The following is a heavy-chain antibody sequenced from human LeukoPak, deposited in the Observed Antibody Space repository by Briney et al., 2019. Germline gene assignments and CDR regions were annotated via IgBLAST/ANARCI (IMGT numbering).Heavy chain of an antibody. Sequence: ASVRDSCMDSGYIFTDYYRHWVRQAPGQGLEWMGWINPNSGYTNYPEKFQGRVTLTRDTSISTAYMELSRLRSDDTALYYCARDPEGHWGQGTLVTVSS. J-gene: IGHJ4*02. CDR1: GYIFTDYY. CDR3: ARDPEGH. CDR2: INPNSGYT. V-gene: IGHV1-2*02.